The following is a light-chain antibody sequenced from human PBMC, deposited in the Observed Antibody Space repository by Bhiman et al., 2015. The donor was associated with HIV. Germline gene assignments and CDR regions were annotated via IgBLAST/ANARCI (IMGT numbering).Light chain of an antibody. V-gene: IGLV6-57*01. CDR3: AAWDDNLRSHV. CDR2: EDR. J-gene: IGLJ3*02. Sequence: NFMLSQPHSVSGSPGETITISCTRSSGSIATNFVQWYQQRPGSSPTTVIYEDRQRPFGVPDRFSGSKSGTSASLAISGLRSEDEAAYYCAAWDDNLRSHVFGGGTELTVL. CDR1: SGSIATNF.